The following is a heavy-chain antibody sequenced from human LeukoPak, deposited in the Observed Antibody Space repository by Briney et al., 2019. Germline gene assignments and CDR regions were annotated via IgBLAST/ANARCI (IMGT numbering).Heavy chain of an antibody. J-gene: IGHJ5*02. Sequence: GGSLRLSCAASGFTFSSYSMNWVRQAPGKGLEWVSSISSSSSYIYYADSVKGRFTISRDNAKNSLYLQKNSLRAEDTAVYYCARSPEWGSGWYELWGQGTLVTVSS. CDR3: ARSPEWGSGWYEL. V-gene: IGHV3-21*01. CDR1: GFTFSSYS. CDR2: ISSSSSYI. D-gene: IGHD6-19*01.